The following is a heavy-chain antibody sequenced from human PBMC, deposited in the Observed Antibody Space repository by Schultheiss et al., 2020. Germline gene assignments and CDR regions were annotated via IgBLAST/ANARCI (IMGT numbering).Heavy chain of an antibody. Sequence: SETLSLTCTVSGGSVSSGSYYWSWIRQPPGKGLEWIGYIYYSGSTNYNPSLKSRVTISVDTSKNQFSLKLSSVTAADTAVYYCAVIPGIAVAGRDYWGQGTLVTVSS. CDR2: IYYSGST. D-gene: IGHD6-19*01. CDR1: GGSVSSGSYY. J-gene: IGHJ4*02. V-gene: IGHV4-61*01. CDR3: AVIPGIAVAGRDY.